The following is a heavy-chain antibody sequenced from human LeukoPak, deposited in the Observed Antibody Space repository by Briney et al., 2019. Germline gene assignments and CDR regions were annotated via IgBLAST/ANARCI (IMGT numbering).Heavy chain of an antibody. CDR3: VRDTATVQHQD. V-gene: IGHV1-18*01. CDR1: GYTFTSYG. Sequence: ASVKVSCKTSGYTFTSYGVSWVRQAPGPELEWMGWISGYSGNTNYVQKFQGRVTMTTDTSTSTAYMELRSLRSDDTAVYYCVRDTATVQHQDWGQGTLVTVSS. D-gene: IGHD1-1*01. J-gene: IGHJ4*02. CDR2: ISGYSGNT.